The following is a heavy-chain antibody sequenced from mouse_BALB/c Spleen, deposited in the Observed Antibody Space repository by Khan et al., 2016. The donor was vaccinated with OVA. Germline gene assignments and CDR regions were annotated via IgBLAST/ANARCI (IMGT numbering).Heavy chain of an antibody. J-gene: IGHJ3*01. D-gene: IGHD2-10*02. CDR3: ARGGYGTSFAF. V-gene: IGHV1-61*01. CDR1: GYTITSYW. CDR2: IDPSDSKT. Sequence: QVRLQQSGAELVRPGASVKLSCKASGYTITSYWMNWVKQRPGQGLEWIGMIDPSDSKTHYNQMFKDKATLTVDKSSSTTYMQLSSLTSEDSAVYCCARGGYGTSFAFWGQGTLVTVAA.